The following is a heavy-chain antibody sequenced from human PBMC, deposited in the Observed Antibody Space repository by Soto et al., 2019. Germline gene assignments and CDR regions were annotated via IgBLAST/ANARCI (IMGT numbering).Heavy chain of an antibody. CDR3: TTGVTSRGMDV. V-gene: IGHV3-15*01. J-gene: IGHJ6*02. CDR1: GFTFSNAW. Sequence: EVQLVESGGGLVKPGGSLRLSCAASGFTFSNAWMSWVRQAPGKGLEWVGRIKTKTDGGTTDYAAPMKGRFTSSRDDSKNTLYLQMNSLKTEDTAVYYCTTGVTSRGMDVWGQGTTVTVSS. D-gene: IGHD2-21*02. CDR2: IKTKTDGGTT.